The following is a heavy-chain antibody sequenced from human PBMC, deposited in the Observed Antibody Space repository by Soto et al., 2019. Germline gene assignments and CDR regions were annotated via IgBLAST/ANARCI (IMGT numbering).Heavy chain of an antibody. V-gene: IGHV1-69*13. J-gene: IGHJ5*02. D-gene: IGHD1-26*01. Sequence: SVKVSCKASGGTFSSYAISWLRQAPGQGLEWMGGIIPIFGTANYAQKFQGRVTITADESTSTAYMELSSLRSEDTAVYYCASSGGSYYLVSWFDPWGQGTLVTVSS. CDR3: ASSGGSYYLVSWFDP. CDR2: IIPIFGTA. CDR1: GGTFSSYA.